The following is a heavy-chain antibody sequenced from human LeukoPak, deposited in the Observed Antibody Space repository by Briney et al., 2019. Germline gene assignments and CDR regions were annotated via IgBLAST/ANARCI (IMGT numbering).Heavy chain of an antibody. Sequence: SETLSLTCAVYGGSFSGYYWSWIRQPPGKGLEWIGEINHSGSTNYNPSLKSRVTISVDTSKNQFFLKLSSVTAADTAVYYCARGQGRLDYYYYYYMDVWGKGTTVTVS. V-gene: IGHV4-34*01. CDR3: ARGQGRLDYYYYYYMDV. J-gene: IGHJ6*03. CDR1: GGSFSGYY. CDR2: INHSGST.